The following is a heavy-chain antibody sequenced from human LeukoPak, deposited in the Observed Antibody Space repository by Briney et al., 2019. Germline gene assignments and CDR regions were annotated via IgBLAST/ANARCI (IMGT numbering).Heavy chain of an antibody. D-gene: IGHD3-10*01. CDR3: ARSSITMVRGVIKSTTSWYHYYNMDV. CDR2: IKQDGSEK. Sequence: GGSLRLSCAASGFSFSSYSMSWVRQAPGKGLEWVANIKQDGSEKNYVGSVKGRFTTARDNAKNSLYLQMNSLRAEDTAVYYCARSSITMVRGVIKSTTSWYHYYNMDVWGKGTTVTVSS. CDR1: GFSFSSYS. V-gene: IGHV3-7*01. J-gene: IGHJ6*03.